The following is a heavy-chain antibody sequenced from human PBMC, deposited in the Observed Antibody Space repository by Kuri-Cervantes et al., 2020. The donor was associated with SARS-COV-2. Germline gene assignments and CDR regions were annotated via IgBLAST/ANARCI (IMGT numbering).Heavy chain of an antibody. CDR3: AKDRAGVHDF. D-gene: IGHD2-21*01. CDR1: GFNFSTSD. J-gene: IGHJ4*02. V-gene: IGHV3-30*18. Sequence: LSLICVASGFNFSTSDMHWVRQAPGKGLEWVTFISYDGKNKKCLASGKGRFTISRDNSQNTLHLQMKSLRDEDTAIYYCAKDRAGVHDFWGQGTLVTVSS. CDR2: ISYDGKNK.